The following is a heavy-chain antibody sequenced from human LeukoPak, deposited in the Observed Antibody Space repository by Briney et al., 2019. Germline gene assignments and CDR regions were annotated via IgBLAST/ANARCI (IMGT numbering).Heavy chain of an antibody. CDR3: VSLAADIVGATVDDY. CDR1: GFTFRNYY. CDR2: ISRRGNTI. D-gene: IGHD1-26*01. V-gene: IGHV3-11*01. J-gene: IGHJ4*02. Sequence: GGSLRLSCAASGFTFRNYYMSWIRQAPGKGLEWVSYISRRGNTIYYADSVKGRFTISRDNANSSLYLQMNSLRADDTAVYYCVSLAADIVGATVDDYWGQGTLVTISS.